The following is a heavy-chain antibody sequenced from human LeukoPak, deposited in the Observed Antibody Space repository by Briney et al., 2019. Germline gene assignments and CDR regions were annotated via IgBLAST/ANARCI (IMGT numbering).Heavy chain of an antibody. CDR3: ARDTHGGDPFDY. D-gene: IGHD2-21*01. CDR2: ISYDGTDT. V-gene: IGHV3-30-3*01. J-gene: IGHJ4*02. CDR1: GFTLSTYA. Sequence: GGSLRLACAASGFTLSTYAMHWVRQARGKGLGWVAVISYDGTDTYYAGSVKGRFTISRDNAKNSLYLQMNSLRAEDTAVYYCARDTHGGDPFDYWGQGTLVTVSS.